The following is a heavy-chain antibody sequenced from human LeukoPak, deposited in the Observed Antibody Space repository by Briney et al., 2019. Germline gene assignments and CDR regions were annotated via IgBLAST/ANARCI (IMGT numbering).Heavy chain of an antibody. CDR3: ARVVVPAAMRYYYYGMDV. CDR1: GGSFSGYY. Sequence: SETLSLTCAVYGGSFSGYYWSWIRQPPGKGLEWIAEINHSGSTNYNPSLKSRVTISVDTSKNQFSLKLSSVTAADTAVYYCARVVVPAAMRYYYYGMDVWGQGTTVTVSS. J-gene: IGHJ6*02. CDR2: INHSGST. D-gene: IGHD2-2*01. V-gene: IGHV4-34*01.